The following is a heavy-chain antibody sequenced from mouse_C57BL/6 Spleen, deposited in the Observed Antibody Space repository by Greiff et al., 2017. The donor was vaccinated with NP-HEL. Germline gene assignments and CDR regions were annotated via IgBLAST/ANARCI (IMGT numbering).Heavy chain of an antibody. V-gene: IGHV5-17*01. CDR3: ARDYYYGSSYFDY. D-gene: IGHD1-1*01. CDR2: ISSGSSTI. CDR1: GFTFSDYG. Sequence: VMLVESGGGLVKPGGSLKLSCAASGFTFSDYGMHWVRQAPEKGLEWVAYISSGSSTIYYADTVKGRFTISRDNAKNTLFLQMTSLRSEDTAMYYCARDYYYGSSYFDYWGQGTTLTVSS. J-gene: IGHJ2*01.